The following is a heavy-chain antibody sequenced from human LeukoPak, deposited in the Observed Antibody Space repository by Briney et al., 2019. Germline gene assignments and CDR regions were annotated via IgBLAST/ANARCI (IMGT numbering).Heavy chain of an antibody. CDR3: ATLGATSFDY. D-gene: IGHD1-26*01. CDR1: GYTFTDYY. J-gene: IGHJ4*02. V-gene: IGHV1-2*02. CDR2: IVPNSGGT. Sequence: ASVKVSYKTSGYTFTDYYIHWVRQAPGQGLEWMGWIVPNSGGTKYAQKFQGRVTMTRDTSISTAYMELSRLRYDDTAVYYCATLGATSFDYWGQGALVTVSS.